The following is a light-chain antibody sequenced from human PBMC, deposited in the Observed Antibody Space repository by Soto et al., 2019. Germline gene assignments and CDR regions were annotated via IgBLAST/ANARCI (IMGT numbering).Light chain of an antibody. Sequence: QLVLTQPPSASGSPGQSVTISCTGTSSAVGAYKYVSWYQQYPGKAPKLMIYEVTKRPSGVPDRFSGSKSGNTASLTVSGLQAEDEADYYCTSYVGNDIWVFGGGTKVTVL. CDR1: SSAVGAYKY. J-gene: IGLJ3*02. V-gene: IGLV2-8*01. CDR3: TSYVGNDIWV. CDR2: EVT.